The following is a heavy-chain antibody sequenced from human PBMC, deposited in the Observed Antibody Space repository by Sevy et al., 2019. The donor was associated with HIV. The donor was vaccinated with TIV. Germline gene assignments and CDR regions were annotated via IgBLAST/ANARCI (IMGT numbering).Heavy chain of an antibody. D-gene: IGHD3-22*01. CDR3: ATTKDYYDSSGYPFDD. Sequence: ASVKVSCKVSGYTLTKLSMHWVRQAPGKGPEWMGSFDPEDGNRIYARKFQGRVTMTEDTSTDTAYMDLSSLRSEDMAVYYCATTKDYYDSSGYPFDDWGQGTLVTVSS. J-gene: IGHJ4*02. CDR2: FDPEDGNR. V-gene: IGHV1-24*01. CDR1: GYTLTKLS.